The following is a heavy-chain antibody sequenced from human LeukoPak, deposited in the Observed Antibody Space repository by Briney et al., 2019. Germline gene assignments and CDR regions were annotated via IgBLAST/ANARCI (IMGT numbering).Heavy chain of an antibody. Sequence: ASVNVSCKASGGTFSSYAISWVRQAPGQGLEWMGGIIPIFGTANYAQKFQGRVTITADESTSTAYMELSSLRSEDTAVYYCASPYEPRDGYNPVDYWGQGTLVTVSS. CDR3: ASPYEPRDGYNPVDY. CDR1: GGTFSSYA. V-gene: IGHV1-69*01. D-gene: IGHD5-24*01. CDR2: IIPIFGTA. J-gene: IGHJ4*02.